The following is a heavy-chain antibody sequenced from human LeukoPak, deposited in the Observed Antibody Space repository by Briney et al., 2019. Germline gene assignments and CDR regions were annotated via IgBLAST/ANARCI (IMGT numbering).Heavy chain of an antibody. CDR1: GFPFSIYE. J-gene: IGHJ3*02. V-gene: IGHV3-74*01. CDR3: ARAGTGSRNAFDI. CDR2: IKTDGSNT. Sequence: GGSLRLSCAVSGFPFSIYEMNWVRQAPGKGLVWVSRIKTDGSNTGYADSVKGRFTISRDNAKNTLYLQMNSLRAEDTAVYYCARAGTGSRNAFDIWGQGTMVTVSS. D-gene: IGHD3/OR15-3a*01.